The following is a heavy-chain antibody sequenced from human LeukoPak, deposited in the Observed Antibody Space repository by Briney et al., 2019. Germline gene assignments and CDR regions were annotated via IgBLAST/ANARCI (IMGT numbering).Heavy chain of an antibody. CDR2: ITNDGSST. J-gene: IGHJ3*02. Sequence: GGSLRLSCAASGFTFSSYWMHWVRQAPGQGLVWVSRITNDGSSTSHADSVKGRFTISRDKARNTLYLQMNSLRAEDTAVYDCARGGCPGAFDIWGQGTMVTVSS. V-gene: IGHV3-74*01. D-gene: IGHD3-10*01. CDR1: GFTFSSYW. CDR3: ARGGCPGAFDI.